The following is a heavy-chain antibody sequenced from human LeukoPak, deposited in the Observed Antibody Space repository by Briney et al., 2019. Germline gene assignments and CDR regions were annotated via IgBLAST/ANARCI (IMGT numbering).Heavy chain of an antibody. CDR3: ARFAAGGSYYYYMDV. CDR1: GFTFSNYW. CDR2: IKQDESEK. V-gene: IGHV3-7*01. Sequence: PGGSLRLSCAASGFTFSNYWMSWVRQAPGKGLEWVANIKQDESEKHYMDSVKGRFTISRDNAKNSLYLQMNSLRADDTAVYYCARFAAGGSYYYYMDVWGKGTTVTVSS. J-gene: IGHJ6*03. D-gene: IGHD6-25*01.